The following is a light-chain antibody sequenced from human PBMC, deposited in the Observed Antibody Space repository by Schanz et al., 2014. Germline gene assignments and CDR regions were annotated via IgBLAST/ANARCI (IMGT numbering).Light chain of an antibody. CDR1: QNINNW. V-gene: IGKV1-5*01. J-gene: IGKJ1*01. CDR2: DAS. CDR3: QQTDTTPLK. Sequence: DIQMTQSPSTLSASVGDRVTITCRASQNINNWLAWYQQKPGKAPNLLIYDASTLESGVPSRFSGSGSGTDFTLTISSLQPEDFATYYCQQTDTTPLKFGQGTKVEIK.